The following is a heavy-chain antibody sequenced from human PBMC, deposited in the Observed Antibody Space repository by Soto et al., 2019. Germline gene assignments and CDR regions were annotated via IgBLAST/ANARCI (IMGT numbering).Heavy chain of an antibody. Sequence: SETLSLTCAVYGGSFSGYYWSWIRQPPGKGLEWIGEINHSGSTNYNPSLKSRVTISVDTSKNQFSLKLSSVTAADTAVYYCARSGILGWYNYYYGMDVWGQGTTVTVS. CDR1: GGSFSGYY. J-gene: IGHJ6*02. V-gene: IGHV4-34*01. CDR3: ARSGILGWYNYYYGMDV. CDR2: INHSGST. D-gene: IGHD1-26*01.